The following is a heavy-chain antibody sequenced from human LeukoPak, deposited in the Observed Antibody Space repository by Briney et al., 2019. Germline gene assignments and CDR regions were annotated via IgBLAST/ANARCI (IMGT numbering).Heavy chain of an antibody. CDR1: GFTFSDYW. CDR3: ARVRWGGLYYFDY. Sequence: GGSLRLSCAASGFTFSDYWMYWVRQASGKGLVGVSRINSDGRITSYADSVKGRFTISRDNAKNTLYLQKNSLRAEDTAVYYCARVRWGGLYYFDYWGQGTLVTVSS. J-gene: IGHJ4*02. CDR2: INSDGRIT. V-gene: IGHV3-74*01. D-gene: IGHD3-16*01.